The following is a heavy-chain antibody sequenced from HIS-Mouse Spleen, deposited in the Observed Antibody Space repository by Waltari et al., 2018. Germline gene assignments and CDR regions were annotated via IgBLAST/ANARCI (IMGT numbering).Heavy chain of an antibody. CDR2: IKHSGST. D-gene: IGHD7-27*01. CDR1: GGSFSGYY. J-gene: IGHJ2*01. Sequence: QVQLQQWGAGLLKPSETLSLTCAVYGGSFSGYYWRWIRQPPGKGLEWIGEIKHSGSTNYNPSLKSRVTISVDTSKNQVSLKLSSVTAADTAVYYCARVRTGDPSYWYFDLWGRGTLVTVSS. V-gene: IGHV4-34*01. CDR3: ARVRTGDPSYWYFDL.